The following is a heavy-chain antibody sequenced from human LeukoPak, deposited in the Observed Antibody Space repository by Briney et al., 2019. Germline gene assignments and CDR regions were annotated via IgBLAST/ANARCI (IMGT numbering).Heavy chain of an antibody. V-gene: IGHV3-23*01. CDR3: AKNPPPAGHCSGGSCYRPDQGTPDY. J-gene: IGHJ4*02. D-gene: IGHD2-15*01. Sequence: GGSLRLSCAASGFTFSSYAMSWVRQAPGKGLEWVSAISGSGGSTYYADSVKGRFTISRDNSKNTLYLQMNSLRAEDTAVYYCAKNPPPAGHCSGGSCYRPDQGTPDYWGQGTLVTVSS. CDR1: GFTFSSYA. CDR2: ISGSGGST.